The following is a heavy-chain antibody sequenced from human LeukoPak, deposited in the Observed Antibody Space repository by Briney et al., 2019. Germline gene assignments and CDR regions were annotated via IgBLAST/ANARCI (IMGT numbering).Heavy chain of an antibody. J-gene: IGHJ4*02. V-gene: IGHV3-21*01. D-gene: IGHD3-3*01. CDR2: ISSSSSYI. CDR3: ARVLGYYDFWSGYPPPFDY. Sequence: GGSLRLSCAASGFTFSSYSMNWVRQAPGKGLEWVSSISSSSSYIYYADSVKGRFTISRDNAKNSLYLQMNSLRAEDTAVYYCARVLGYYDFWSGYPPPFDYWGQGTLVTVSS. CDR1: GFTFSSYS.